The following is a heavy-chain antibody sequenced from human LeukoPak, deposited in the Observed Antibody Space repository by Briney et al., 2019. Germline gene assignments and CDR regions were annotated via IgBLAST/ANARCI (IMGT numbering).Heavy chain of an antibody. D-gene: IGHD6-19*01. J-gene: IGHJ6*03. CDR2: ISSIGGGT. V-gene: IGHV3-23*01. Sequence: SGGSLRLSCAASGFTFSSYGMTWVRQAPGKGLEWVSAISSIGGGTYYADSVKGRFTISRDNSKNTLYLQMNSLRAEDTAVYFCAKGREVASSGNYYYYYYMDVWGKGTTVTISS. CDR1: GFTFSSYG. CDR3: AKGREVASSGNYYYYYYMDV.